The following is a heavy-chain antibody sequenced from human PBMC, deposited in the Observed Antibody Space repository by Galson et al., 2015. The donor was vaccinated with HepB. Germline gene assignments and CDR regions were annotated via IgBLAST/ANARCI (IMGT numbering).Heavy chain of an antibody. CDR2: ISGSGGST. Sequence: SLRLSCAASGFTFSSYAMSWVRQAPGKGLEWVSAISGSGGSTYYADSVKGRFTISRDNSKNTLYLQMNSLRAEDTAVYYCAKQLLWFGELFLDAFDIWGQGTMVTVSS. J-gene: IGHJ3*02. D-gene: IGHD3-10*01. CDR1: GFTFSSYA. CDR3: AKQLLWFGELFLDAFDI. V-gene: IGHV3-23*01.